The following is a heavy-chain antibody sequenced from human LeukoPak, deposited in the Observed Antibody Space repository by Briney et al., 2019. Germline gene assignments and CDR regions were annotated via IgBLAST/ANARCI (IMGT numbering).Heavy chain of an antibody. J-gene: IGHJ6*02. CDR3: AKGVVAATNAAYYGMDV. Sequence: GGSLRLSCTASGFTFTSHWMHWVRQVPGKGLVWVSRINGDGSGTNHADSVKGRFTISRDNSKNTLYLQMNSLRPEDTAVYYCAKGVVAATNAAYYGMDVWGQGTTVTVSS. V-gene: IGHV3-74*01. D-gene: IGHD2-15*01. CDR2: INGDGSGT. CDR1: GFTFTSHW.